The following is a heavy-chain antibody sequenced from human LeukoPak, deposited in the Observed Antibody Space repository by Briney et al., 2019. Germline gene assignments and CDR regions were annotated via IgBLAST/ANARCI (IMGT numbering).Heavy chain of an antibody. Sequence: VASVKVSCRASGYGFGTFGINWVRQAPGQGLEWMGWISAYNGDTSYAQKLQGRVTMTTDTSTSTAYMDLRSLRSDDTALYYCARGGYYGSGSFPDYWGQGTLVTVSS. D-gene: IGHD3-10*01. J-gene: IGHJ4*02. CDR2: ISAYNGDT. CDR1: GYGFGTFG. CDR3: ARGGYYGSGSFPDY. V-gene: IGHV1-18*01.